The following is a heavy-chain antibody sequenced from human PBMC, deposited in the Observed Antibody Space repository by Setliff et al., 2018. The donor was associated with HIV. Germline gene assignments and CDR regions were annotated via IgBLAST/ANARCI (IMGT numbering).Heavy chain of an antibody. V-gene: IGHV4-39*01. J-gene: IGHJ4*02. CDR2: IYYSGST. CDR3: ARGPAGRLVFLSY. CDR1: GGSIWNYY. Sequence: PSETLSLTCTVSGGSIWNYYWSWIRQPPGKGLEWIGTIYYSGSTYYNPSLKSRVTISVDTSKNQFSLKLSSVTAADTAVYYCARGPAGRLVFLSYWGQGTLVTVSS. D-gene: IGHD6-6*01.